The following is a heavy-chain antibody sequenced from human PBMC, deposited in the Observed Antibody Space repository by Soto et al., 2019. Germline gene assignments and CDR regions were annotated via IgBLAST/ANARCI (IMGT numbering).Heavy chain of an antibody. CDR2: INGGNGNT. J-gene: IGHJ6*02. V-gene: IGHV1-3*01. CDR1: GNTVPNYA. CDR3: AKDESWCSGGSCYENPPMDV. D-gene: IGHD2-15*01. Sequence: VASVKVSCKASGNTVPNYAIHWVRQAPGQRLEWMGWINGGNGNTYYSEHFQGRVTFTRDTSAGTVYMQLSSLTSEDTAVYYCAKDESWCSGGSCYENPPMDVWGQGTTVTVSS.